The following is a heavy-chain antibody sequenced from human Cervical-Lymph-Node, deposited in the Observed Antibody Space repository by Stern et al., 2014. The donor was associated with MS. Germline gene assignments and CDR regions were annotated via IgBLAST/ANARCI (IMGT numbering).Heavy chain of an antibody. V-gene: IGHV3-15*01. CDR3: TTVRYDRSAKPDF. D-gene: IGHD3-22*01. J-gene: IGHJ4*02. CDR1: GFTFKNAW. CDR2: IKDKIDGGTT. Sequence: EVQLVESGGGLVKPGGSLRLSCAASGFTFKNAWMSWVRQALGKGLEWVGRIKDKIDGGTTDYAAPVKGRFTISRDDSKDTLYLELNSLKTEDTAVYYCTTVRYDRSAKPDFWGQGTLVTVSS.